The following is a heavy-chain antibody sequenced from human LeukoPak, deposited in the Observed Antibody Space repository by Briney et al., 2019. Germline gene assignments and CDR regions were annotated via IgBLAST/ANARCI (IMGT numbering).Heavy chain of an antibody. Sequence: GGSLRLSCAASGFTFSNYALHWVRQAPGKGLEYISAISDNGGSTYYADSVKGRFTISRDNSKHTLYLQMGSLRPEDMAMYYCARSAGRFGSGGSCYDYWGQGTLVTVSS. D-gene: IGHD2-15*01. CDR3: ARSAGRFGSGGSCYDY. V-gene: IGHV3-64*02. CDR1: GFTFSNYA. CDR2: ISDNGGST. J-gene: IGHJ4*02.